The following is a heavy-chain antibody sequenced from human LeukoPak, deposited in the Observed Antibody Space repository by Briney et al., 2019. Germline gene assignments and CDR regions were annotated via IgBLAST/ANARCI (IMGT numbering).Heavy chain of an antibody. CDR1: GGSISSRSDY. Sequence: PSETLSLTCTVSGGSISSRSDYWGWIRQTPGKGLEWIGNLDSSGSTYYNPSLKSRVTISVGTSKNQFSLNLRSVAAADTAIYFCSRSHDYGGLYFYYYMDVWGKGTTVTVSS. CDR2: LDSSGST. D-gene: IGHD4-23*01. V-gene: IGHV4-39*01. J-gene: IGHJ6*03. CDR3: SRSHDYGGLYFYYYMDV.